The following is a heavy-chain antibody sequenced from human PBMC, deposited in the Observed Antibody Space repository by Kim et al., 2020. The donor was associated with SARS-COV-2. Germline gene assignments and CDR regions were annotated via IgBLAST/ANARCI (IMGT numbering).Heavy chain of an antibody. Sequence: KFQGRVTMTRDTSTSTVYMELSSLRSEDTAVYYCARDRGGSGSYTYGMDVWGQGTTVTVSS. V-gene: IGHV1-46*01. J-gene: IGHJ6*02. D-gene: IGHD1-26*01. CDR3: ARDRGGSGSYTYGMDV.